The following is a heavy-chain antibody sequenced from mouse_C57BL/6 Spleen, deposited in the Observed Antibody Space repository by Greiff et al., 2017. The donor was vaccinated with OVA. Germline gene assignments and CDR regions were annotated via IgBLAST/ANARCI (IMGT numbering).Heavy chain of an antibody. J-gene: IGHJ1*03. CDR3: ARREEGRESED. V-gene: IGHV1-52*01. Sequence: VQLKQPGAELVRPGSSVKLSCKASGYTFTSYWMHWVKQRPIQGLEWIGNIDPSDSETHYNQKFKDKATLTVDNSSSPASMQLSSLTSEESAVYYSARREEGRESEDWGKGTTVTVAS. CDR1: GYTFTSYW. CDR2: IDPSDSET.